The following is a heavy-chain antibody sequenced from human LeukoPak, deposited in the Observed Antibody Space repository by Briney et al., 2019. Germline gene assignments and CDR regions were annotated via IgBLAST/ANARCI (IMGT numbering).Heavy chain of an antibody. D-gene: IGHD2-15*01. CDR1: GGSISSGGYS. Sequence: PSETLSLTCTVSGGSISSGGYSWSWIRQHPGKGLEWIGYIYYSGSTYYNPSLKSRVTISVDTSKNQFSLKLSSVTAADTAVYYCARVLPKRGYHYWGQGTLVTVSS. J-gene: IGHJ4*02. CDR3: ARVLPKRGYHY. V-gene: IGHV4-31*03. CDR2: IYYSGST.